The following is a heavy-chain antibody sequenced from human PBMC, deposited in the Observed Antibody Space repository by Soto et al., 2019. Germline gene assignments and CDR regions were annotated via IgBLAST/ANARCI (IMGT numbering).Heavy chain of an antibody. CDR1: GGTFSSYA. CDR2: IIPIFGTA. J-gene: IGHJ4*02. V-gene: IGHV1-69*13. CDR3: ARDNDYYDRSGYSPLHY. D-gene: IGHD3-22*01. Sequence: ASVKVSCKASGGTFSSYAISWVRQAPGQGLEWMGGIIPIFGTANYAQKFQGRVTITADESTSTAYMELSSLRSEETAVYYCARDNDYYDRSGYSPLHYWGPGPMVTVST.